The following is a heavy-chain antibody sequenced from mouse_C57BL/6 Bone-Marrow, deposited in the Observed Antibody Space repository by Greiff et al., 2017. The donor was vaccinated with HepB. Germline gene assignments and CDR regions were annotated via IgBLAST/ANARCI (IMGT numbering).Heavy chain of an antibody. D-gene: IGHD1-1*02. Sequence: QVQLQQPGAELVRPGSSVKLSCKASGYTFTSYWMDWVKQRPGQGLEWIGNIYPSDSETHYNQKFKDKATLTVDKSSSTAYMQPSSLTSEDSAVYYCARSAARSGGYAMDYWGQGTSVTVSS. CDR2: IYPSDSET. CDR3: ARSAARSGGYAMDY. V-gene: IGHV1-61*01. J-gene: IGHJ4*01. CDR1: GYTFTSYW.